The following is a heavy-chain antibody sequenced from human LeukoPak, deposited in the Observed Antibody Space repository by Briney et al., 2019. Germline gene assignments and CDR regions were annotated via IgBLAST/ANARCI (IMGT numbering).Heavy chain of an antibody. V-gene: IGHV3-30*02. J-gene: IGHJ4*02. D-gene: IGHD3-10*01. Sequence: GGSLRLSCAASGFTFSSYGMHWVRQAPGKGLEWVAFIRYDGSNKYYADSVKGRFTISRDNSKNTLYLQMNSLRAEDTAVYYCAKDYYYGSGSYYWRGSLEYWGQGTLVTVSS. CDR3: AKDYYYGSGSYYWRGSLEY. CDR1: GFTFSSYG. CDR2: IRYDGSNK.